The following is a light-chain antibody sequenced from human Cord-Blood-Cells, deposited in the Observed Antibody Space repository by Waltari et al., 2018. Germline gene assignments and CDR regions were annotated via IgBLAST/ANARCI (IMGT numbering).Light chain of an antibody. V-gene: IGKV3-20*01. CDR1: QSVSRSY. CDR2: CAS. CDR3: QQYGSSPWT. Sequence: EIVLTQSPGTLSLSPGERATLSCRASQSVSRSYLACYQQKPGQAPRLRIYCASSRATGIPDRLSGSGSGTDFTLTISRLEPEDFAVYYCQQYGSSPWTFGQGTKVEIK. J-gene: IGKJ1*01.